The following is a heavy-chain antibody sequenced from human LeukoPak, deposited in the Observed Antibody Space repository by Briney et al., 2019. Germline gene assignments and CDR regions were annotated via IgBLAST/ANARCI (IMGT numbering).Heavy chain of an antibody. V-gene: IGHV1-46*01. CDR3: ARDRGGYSSFYYGMDV. Sequence: ASVKVSCKASGYTLTSYYIHWVRQAPGQGLEWMGIIDPSGGSTSYAQKFQGRVTMTRDTSTSTVYMELSSLRSEDTAVYYCARDRGGYSSFYYGMDVWGQGTTVTVSS. CDR2: IDPSGGST. J-gene: IGHJ6*02. D-gene: IGHD5-12*01. CDR1: GYTLTSYY.